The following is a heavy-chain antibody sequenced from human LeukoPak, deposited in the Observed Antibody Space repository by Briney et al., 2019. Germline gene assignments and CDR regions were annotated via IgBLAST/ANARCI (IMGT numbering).Heavy chain of an antibody. Sequence: PGGSLRLSCAASGFTFSSYGMHWVRQAPGKGLEWVTVISYDGSNKYYADSVKGRFTISRDNSKNTLYLQMNSLRAEDTAVYYCEKDFDAGQWLRFGTVDYWGQGTLVTVSS. V-gene: IGHV3-30*18. CDR2: ISYDGSNK. J-gene: IGHJ4*02. D-gene: IGHD5-12*01. CDR3: EKDFDAGQWLRFGTVDY. CDR1: GFTFSSYG.